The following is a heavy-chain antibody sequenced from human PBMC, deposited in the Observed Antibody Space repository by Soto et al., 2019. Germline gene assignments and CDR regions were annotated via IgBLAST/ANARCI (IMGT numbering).Heavy chain of an antibody. Sequence: EVQLLESGGGLVQPGGSLRLSCAASGFTFSSYAMNWGRQAPGKGLEWVSTISGSAGSTYYADSVKGRFTISRDNSKNTLYLQMNSLRDEDTAVYYCAKDLLSGSHGYGMDVWGQGTTVTVSS. J-gene: IGHJ6*02. D-gene: IGHD1-26*01. CDR3: AKDLLSGSHGYGMDV. V-gene: IGHV3-23*01. CDR2: ISGSAGST. CDR1: GFTFSSYA.